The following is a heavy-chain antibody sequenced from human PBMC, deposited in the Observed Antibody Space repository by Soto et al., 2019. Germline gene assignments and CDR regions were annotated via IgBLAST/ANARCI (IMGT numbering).Heavy chain of an antibody. Sequence: QVQLVESGGGVVQPGRSLRLSCAASGFTFSSYGMHWVRQAPGKGLEWVAVIWYDGSNKYYADSVKGRFTISRDNSKNTLYLQMNSLRAEETAVYYCARDSDYYDSSGSDYWGQGTLVTVSS. D-gene: IGHD3-22*01. CDR2: IWYDGSNK. CDR3: ARDSDYYDSSGSDY. J-gene: IGHJ4*02. V-gene: IGHV3-33*01. CDR1: GFTFSSYG.